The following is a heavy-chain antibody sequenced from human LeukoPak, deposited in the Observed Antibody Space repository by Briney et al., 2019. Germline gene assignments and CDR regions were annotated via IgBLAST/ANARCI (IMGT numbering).Heavy chain of an antibody. D-gene: IGHD2/OR15-2a*01. J-gene: IGHJ3*02. CDR2: INPSGGST. CDR1: GYTFTSYY. CDR3: ARFFLGFDAFDI. Sequence: VSVKVSCKASGYTFTSYYMHWVRQAPGQGLEWMGIINPSGGSTSYAQKFQGRVTMTRDTSTSTVYMELSSLRSEDTAVYYCARFFLGFDAFDIWGQGTMVTVSS. V-gene: IGHV1-46*01.